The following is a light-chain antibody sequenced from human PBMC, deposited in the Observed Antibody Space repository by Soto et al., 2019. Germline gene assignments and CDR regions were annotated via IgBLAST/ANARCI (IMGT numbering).Light chain of an antibody. CDR3: QVWDDSDHPYV. J-gene: IGLJ1*01. Sequence: SYELTQPSSVSVAPGQPASITCGGSNIGRKSVHWYQQKPGQAPVLVVYDNSDRPSGIPERFSGSNSGNTATLTITRVEAGDEADFYCQVWDDSDHPYVSGTGTKVTVL. V-gene: IGLV3-21*02. CDR1: NIGRKS. CDR2: DNS.